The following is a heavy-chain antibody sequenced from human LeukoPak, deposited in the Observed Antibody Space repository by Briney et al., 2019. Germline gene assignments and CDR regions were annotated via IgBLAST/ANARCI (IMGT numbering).Heavy chain of an antibody. D-gene: IGHD5-18*01. CDR2: IIPIFGTA. J-gene: IGHJ4*02. CDR1: GGTFSSYA. CDR3: ATRPPAHGYSYGSI. Sequence: SVKVSCKASGGTFSSYAISWVRQAPGQGLEWMGGIIPIFGTANYAQKFQGRVTITADESTSTAYMELSSLRSEDTAVYYCATRPPAHGYSYGSIWGQGTLVTVSS. V-gene: IGHV1-69*13.